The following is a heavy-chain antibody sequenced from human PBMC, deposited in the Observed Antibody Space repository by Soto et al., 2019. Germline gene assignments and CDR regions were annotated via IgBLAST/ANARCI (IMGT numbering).Heavy chain of an antibody. Sequence: TLWLTFRVCGEALTSVGYSCTGKHHHPGKGLEWIGTIFHNEDTFYSPSLKSRVTIGLDTSKNEMSLNLDSVTAADTALYFCARVLQHSSWLGDDCGPRTLVNVSS. J-gene: IGHJ4*02. CDR3: ARVLQHSSWLGDD. CDR1: GEALTSVGYS. V-gene: IGHV4-31*03. CDR2: IFHNEDT. D-gene: IGHD6-13*01.